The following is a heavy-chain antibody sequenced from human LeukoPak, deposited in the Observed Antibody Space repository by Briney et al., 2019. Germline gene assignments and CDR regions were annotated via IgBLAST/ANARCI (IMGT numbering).Heavy chain of an antibody. J-gene: IGHJ4*02. D-gene: IGHD5-24*01. CDR2: IWNDGSNR. Sequence: PGGSLRLSCAASGFTFSSYSMNWVRQAPGKGLECVAVIWNDGSNRYYVDSVKGRFTISRDNSKNTLYLQMNSLRAEDTAVYYCARDDGPNDYWGQGTLVTVSS. CDR1: GFTFSSYS. V-gene: IGHV3-33*08. CDR3: ARDDGPNDY.